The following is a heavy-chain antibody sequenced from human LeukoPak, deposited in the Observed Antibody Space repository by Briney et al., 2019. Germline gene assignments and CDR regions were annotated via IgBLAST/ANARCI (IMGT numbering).Heavy chain of an antibody. Sequence: GGSLRLSCAASGFTFSSYSMNWVRQAPGKGLEWVSSISSSSSYIYYADSVKGRFTISRDNAKNSLYLQMNSLRAEDTAVYYCARETYCGGDCYYWGEFDYWAREPWSPSPQ. J-gene: IGHJ4*02. V-gene: IGHV3-21*01. CDR3: ARETYCGGDCYYWGEFDY. CDR2: ISSSSSYI. D-gene: IGHD2-21*02. CDR1: GFTFSSYS.